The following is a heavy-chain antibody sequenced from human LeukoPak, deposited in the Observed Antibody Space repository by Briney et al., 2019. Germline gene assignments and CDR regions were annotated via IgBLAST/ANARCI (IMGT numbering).Heavy chain of an antibody. V-gene: IGHV4-4*07. D-gene: IGHD1-1*01. Sequence: PSETLSLTCTVSGGSISSYYWSWIRQPAGQGLEWIGRIYSGGSTNYNPSLKSRVTMSVDTSKNQFSLKLSSVTAADTAVYYCARESEEITMTVASWFDPWGQGIPVTVSS. CDR2: IYSGGST. CDR1: GGSISSYY. CDR3: ARESEEITMTVASWFDP. J-gene: IGHJ5*02.